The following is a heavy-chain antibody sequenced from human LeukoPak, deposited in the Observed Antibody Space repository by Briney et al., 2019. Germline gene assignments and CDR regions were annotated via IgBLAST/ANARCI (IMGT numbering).Heavy chain of an antibody. D-gene: IGHD3-22*01. Sequence: PGGSLRLSCAASGFTFSDHYMGWVRQAPGKGLEWVSVIYSGGSTYYADSVKGRFTISRDNSKNTLYLQMNSLRAEDTAVYYCATSSHSYYYDSSGYMAFDYWGQGTLVTVSS. CDR1: GFTFSDHY. CDR2: IYSGGST. V-gene: IGHV3-53*01. CDR3: ATSSHSYYYDSSGYMAFDY. J-gene: IGHJ4*02.